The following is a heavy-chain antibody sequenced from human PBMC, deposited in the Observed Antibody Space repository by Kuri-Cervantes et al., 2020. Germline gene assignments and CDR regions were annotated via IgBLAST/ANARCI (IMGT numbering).Heavy chain of an antibody. J-gene: IGHJ5*02. CDR3: AKDPDKLLWFRELLSGWFDP. V-gene: IGHV3-23*01. CDR1: GFTFSSYA. Sequence: ESLKISCAASGFTFSSYAMSWVRQAPGKGLEWVSAISGSGGSTYYADSVKGRFTISRDNSKNTLYLQMNSLRAEDTAVYYCAKDPDKLLWFRELLSGWFDPWGQGTLVTVSS. D-gene: IGHD3-10*01. CDR2: ISGSGGST.